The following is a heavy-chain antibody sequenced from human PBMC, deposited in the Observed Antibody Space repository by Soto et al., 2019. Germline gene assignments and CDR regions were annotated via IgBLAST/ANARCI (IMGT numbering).Heavy chain of an antibody. D-gene: IGHD2-21*02. V-gene: IGHV3-23*01. CDR1: AFTFSNYA. CDR3: VREYSDCDSRGSFYF. Sequence: GGSLRLSCAASAFTFSNYAMNWVRQAPGKGLEWVSVISGSGGSTSYADSVQGRFTISRDNSKNTLFLQMNSLRAEDTAIYYCVREYSDCDSRGSFYFWGRRTMVTVS. J-gene: IGHJ3*01. CDR2: ISGSGGST.